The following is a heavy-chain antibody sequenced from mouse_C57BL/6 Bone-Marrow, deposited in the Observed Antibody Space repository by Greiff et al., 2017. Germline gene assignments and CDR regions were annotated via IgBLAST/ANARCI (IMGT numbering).Heavy chain of an antibody. D-gene: IGHD3-3*01. CDR2: INPNNGGT. CDR1: GYTFTDYY. CDR3: ARWRGLFDY. J-gene: IGHJ2*01. V-gene: IGHV1-26*01. Sequence: EVQLQQSGPELVKPGASVKISCKASGYTFTDYYMNWVKQSHGKSLEWIGDINPNNGGTSYNQKFKGKATLTVDKSSSTAYMELRSLTSEDSAVYYCARWRGLFDYWGQGTTLTVSS.